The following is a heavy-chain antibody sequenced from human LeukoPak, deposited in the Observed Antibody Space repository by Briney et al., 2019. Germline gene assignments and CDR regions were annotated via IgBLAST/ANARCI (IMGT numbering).Heavy chain of an antibody. CDR3: TTDRGLYDSSGYYYFATDI. CDR2: IKSKSDGGTT. J-gene: IGHJ3*02. V-gene: IGHV3-15*01. Sequence: GGSLRLSCAASGFTFSNAWMNWVRQAPGQGREWVGRIKSKSDGGTTDYVAAVKGRFTISRDDSKNTLFLQMNSLKTEDTAVYYCTTDRGLYDSSGYYYFATDIWGQGTMVTVSS. CDR1: GFTFSNAW. D-gene: IGHD3-22*01.